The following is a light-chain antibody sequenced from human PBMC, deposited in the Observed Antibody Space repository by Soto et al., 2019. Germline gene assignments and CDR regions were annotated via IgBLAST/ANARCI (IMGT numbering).Light chain of an antibody. CDR1: QWVSTN. Sequence: EIVMTQSPATLSLSPGERATLSCRASQWVSTNLAWYQQKPGQAPRLLIYDATNRVTGIPARFSGSGYGTDFTLTISSLEPEDFAVYFCQERSHWPSLTFGGGTKVEI. CDR3: QERSHWPSLT. V-gene: IGKV3-11*01. J-gene: IGKJ4*01. CDR2: DAT.